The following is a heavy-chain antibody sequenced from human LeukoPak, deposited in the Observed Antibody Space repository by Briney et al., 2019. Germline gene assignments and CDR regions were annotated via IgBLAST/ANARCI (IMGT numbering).Heavy chain of an antibody. D-gene: IGHD6-13*01. CDR1: GDSISISSSY. V-gene: IGHV4-39*07. Sequence: SEPLSLTCTLSGDSISISSSYWDWIRKPPGKGLEWIGDIYYSGSTYYNPSLKSRVTISVDTSNNQFSLKLRSVTAADTAVYYCAREGYSSNWYDYWGQVTLVTVSS. J-gene: IGHJ5*01. CDR2: IYYSGST. CDR3: AREGYSSNWYDY.